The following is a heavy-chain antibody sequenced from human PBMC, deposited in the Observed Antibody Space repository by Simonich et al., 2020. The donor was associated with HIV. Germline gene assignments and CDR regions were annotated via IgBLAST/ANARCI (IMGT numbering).Heavy chain of an antibody. CDR3: AREVGYYPPHLEENNAFDI. Sequence: QVHLQQWGAGLLKPSETLSLTCAVYGGSFSGYYWSWIRQPPGKGLEWVGEINHSGSTDHNPALKSRVTISVDTSKSQFSLKLKSVTAADTAVYYCAREVGYYPPHLEENNAFDIWGQGTMVTVSS. J-gene: IGHJ3*02. V-gene: IGHV4-34*01. CDR2: INHSGST. D-gene: IGHD3-10*01. CDR1: GGSFSGYY.